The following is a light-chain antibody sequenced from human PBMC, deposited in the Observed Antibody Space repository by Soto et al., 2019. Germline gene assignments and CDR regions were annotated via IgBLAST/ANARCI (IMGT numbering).Light chain of an antibody. V-gene: IGKV3-20*01. CDR2: GAS. CDR3: QHYGSSPPIT. Sequence: IMLTQSPGTLSLTQGERATLSCRASQSVSSRYLAWYQQRPGQAPRLLIYGASNRATGIPDRFSGSGSGTGSGTDFTLTISRLEPEDFAVYYCQHYGSSPPITFGQGTRLEI. J-gene: IGKJ5*01. CDR1: QSVSSRY.